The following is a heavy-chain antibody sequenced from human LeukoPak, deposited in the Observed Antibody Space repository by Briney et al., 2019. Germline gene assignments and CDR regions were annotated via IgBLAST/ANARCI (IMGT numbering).Heavy chain of an antibody. V-gene: IGHV4-39*01. CDR2: IYYSGDT. CDR3: ARYEGQWLALDY. D-gene: IGHD6-19*01. Sequence: GSLRLSCAVSGFTFSHYAMSWVRQPPGKGLEWIGSIYYSGDTYYNPSLKSRVTISVDTSKKKFSLKLSSVTAADTAVYYCARYEGQWLALDYWGQGTLVTVSS. CDR1: GFTFSHYA. J-gene: IGHJ4*02.